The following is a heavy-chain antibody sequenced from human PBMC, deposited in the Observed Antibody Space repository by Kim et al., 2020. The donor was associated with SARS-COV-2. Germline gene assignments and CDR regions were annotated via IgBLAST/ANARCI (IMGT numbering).Heavy chain of an antibody. V-gene: IGHV1-24*01. Sequence: ASVKVSCKVSGYTLTELSMHWVRQAPGKGLEWMGGFDPEDGETIYAQKFQGRVTMTEDTSTDTAYMELSSLRSEDTAVYYCATEVQGYDSSGYYQTDYWGQGTLVTVSS. CDR1: GYTLTELS. J-gene: IGHJ4*02. CDR3: ATEVQGYDSSGYYQTDY. D-gene: IGHD3-22*01. CDR2: FDPEDGET.